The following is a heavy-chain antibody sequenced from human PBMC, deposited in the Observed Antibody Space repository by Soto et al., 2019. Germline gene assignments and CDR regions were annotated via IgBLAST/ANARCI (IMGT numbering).Heavy chain of an antibody. CDR1: GFTFSSYG. V-gene: IGHV3-30*18. CDR2: ISYDGSNK. J-gene: IGHJ3*02. CDR3: AKGRATVVTVWAFDI. D-gene: IGHD4-17*01. Sequence: GGSLRLSCAASGFTFSSYGMHWVRQAPGKGLEWVAVISYDGSNKYYADSVKGRFTISRDNSKNTLYLQMNSLRAEDTAVYYCAKGRATVVTVWAFDIWGQGTMVTVSS.